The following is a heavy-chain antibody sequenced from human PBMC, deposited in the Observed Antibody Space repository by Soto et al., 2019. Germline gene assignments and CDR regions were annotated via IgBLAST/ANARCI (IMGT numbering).Heavy chain of an antibody. CDR1: GFSFSDYA. J-gene: IGHJ4*02. CDR2: ISFDGSNK. D-gene: IGHD6-6*01. CDR3: ARDPIRPSARRRSNVGGYFDY. V-gene: IGHV3-30-3*01. Sequence: QVRLVESGGDVVQPGRSLRLSCAASGFSFSDYAMHWVRQAPGKGLEWVAVISFDGSNKYFADSVKGRFIISRENLQNTLYLQMKSLRTEDTAVYYCARDPIRPSARRRSNVGGYFDYWGQGTLVTVSS.